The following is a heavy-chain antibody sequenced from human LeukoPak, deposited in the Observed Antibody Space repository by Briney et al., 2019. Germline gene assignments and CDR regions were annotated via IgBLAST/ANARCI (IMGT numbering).Heavy chain of an antibody. CDR3: VRDGIAAVGTRWFDP. J-gene: IGHJ5*02. CDR2: IYNSGNT. V-gene: IGHV4-30-4*01. Sequence: PSETLSLTCTVSGGSISSGDYYWSWIRQPPGKGLEWIGYIYNSGNTYYNPSLKSRGTISVDTSKNQFSLKLSSVTAADTAVYYCVRDGIAAVGTRWFDPWGQGTLVTVSS. D-gene: IGHD6-13*01. CDR1: GGSISSGDYY.